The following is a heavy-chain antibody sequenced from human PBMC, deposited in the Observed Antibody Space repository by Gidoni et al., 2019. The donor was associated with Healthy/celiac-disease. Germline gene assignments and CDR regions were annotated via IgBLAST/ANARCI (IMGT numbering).Heavy chain of an antibody. CDR1: GFTFSSYA. CDR2: SSGSGGST. J-gene: IGHJ4*02. V-gene: IGHV3-23*01. D-gene: IGHD5-12*01. Sequence: EVQLLASGGGLVQPGGSLRLSCAASGFTFSSYARSWVRQAPGKGLEWVSASSGSGGSTYDADSVEGRFTISRDNSKNTLYLQMNSLRAEDTAVYYCAKGWLQFLYYFDYWGQGTLVTVSS. CDR3: AKGWLQFLYYFDY.